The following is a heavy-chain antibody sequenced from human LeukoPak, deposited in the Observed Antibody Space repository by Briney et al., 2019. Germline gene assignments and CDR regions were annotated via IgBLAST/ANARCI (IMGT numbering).Heavy chain of an antibody. V-gene: IGHV3-74*01. J-gene: IGHJ4*02. Sequence: GGSLSLSCAASGFTFSSYWMHWVRQGPGKGLVWVSRINTDGSSTSYADSVKGRFTISRDNAKNTLFLQMNSLRAEDTAVYYCARVVEDNSDSSLSWGQGTLVTVSS. D-gene: IGHD3-22*01. CDR2: INTDGSST. CDR3: ARVVEDNSDSSLS. CDR1: GFTFSSYW.